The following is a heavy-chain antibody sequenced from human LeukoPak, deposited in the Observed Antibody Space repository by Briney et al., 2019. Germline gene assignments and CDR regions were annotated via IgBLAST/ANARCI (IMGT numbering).Heavy chain of an antibody. CDR1: GGSISSSSYY. V-gene: IGHV4-39*01. D-gene: IGHD2-2*01. CDR2: IYYSGST. Sequence: SETLSLTCTVSGGSISSSSYYWGWIRQPPGKGLEWIGSIYYSGSTYYNPSLKSRVTISVDTSKNQFSLKLSSVTAADTAVYYCARSQDIVVVPAARGLNWFDPWGQGTLVTVSS. J-gene: IGHJ5*02. CDR3: ARSQDIVVVPAARGLNWFDP.